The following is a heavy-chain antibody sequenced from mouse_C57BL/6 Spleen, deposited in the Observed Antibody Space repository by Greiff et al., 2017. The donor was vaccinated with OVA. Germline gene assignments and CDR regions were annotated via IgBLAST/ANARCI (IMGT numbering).Heavy chain of an antibody. V-gene: IGHV1-22*01. CDR3: ARVPVTTVVATGVDYAMDY. Sequence: EVQLQQSGPELVKPGASVKMSCKASGYTFTDYNMHWVKQSHGKSLEWIGYINPNNGGTSYKQKLKGKATLTVNKSSSTAYMELRSLTSEDSAVYYCARVPVTTVVATGVDYAMDYWGQGTSVTVSS. CDR2: INPNNGGT. CDR1: GYTFTDYN. J-gene: IGHJ4*01. D-gene: IGHD1-1*01.